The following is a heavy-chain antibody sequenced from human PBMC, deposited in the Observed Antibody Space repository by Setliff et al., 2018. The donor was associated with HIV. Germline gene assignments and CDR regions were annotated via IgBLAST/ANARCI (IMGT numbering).Heavy chain of an antibody. CDR3: ATIREYYYDSSGQEYFQH. D-gene: IGHD3-22*01. J-gene: IGHJ1*01. CDR1: GYSLANYA. V-gene: IGHV1-18*04. CDR2: MSGNNGNT. Sequence: ASVKVSCKASGYSLANYAISWVRQVPGHGLEWMGWMSGNNGNTKSAPKVQGRLTLATDISTGTAYMELMSLTSEDTAMYYCATIREYYYDSSGQEYFQHWGHGTLVTVSS.